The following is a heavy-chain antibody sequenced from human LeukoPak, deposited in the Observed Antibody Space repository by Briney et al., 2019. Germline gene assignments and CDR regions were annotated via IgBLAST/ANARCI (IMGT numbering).Heavy chain of an antibody. J-gene: IGHJ6*03. CDR3: ANALGYCSSTSCLYYYYMDV. D-gene: IGHD2-2*01. V-gene: IGHV3-30*02. Sequence: GGSLRLSCAASGFTFDDYAMHWVRQAPGKGLEWVAFIRYDGSNKYYADSVKGRFTISRDNSKNTLYLQMNSLRAEDTAVYYCANALGYCSSTSCLYYYYMDVWGKGTTVTISS. CDR2: IRYDGSNK. CDR1: GFTFDDYA.